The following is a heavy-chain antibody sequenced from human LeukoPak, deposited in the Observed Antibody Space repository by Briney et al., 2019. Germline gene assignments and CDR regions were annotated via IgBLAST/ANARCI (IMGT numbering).Heavy chain of an antibody. CDR3: ARSLLWPTGTFDI. D-gene: IGHD2-8*02. V-gene: IGHV4-34*01. J-gene: IGHJ3*02. CDR1: GGSLSGYY. Sequence: SETLSLTCAVYGGSLSGYYWSWIRQPPGKGLEWIGEINHSGSTNYNPSLKSRVTISDTSRMQFSLKLTSLTAADTAVYFCARSLLWPTGTFDIRGQGTMVTVSS. CDR2: INHSGST.